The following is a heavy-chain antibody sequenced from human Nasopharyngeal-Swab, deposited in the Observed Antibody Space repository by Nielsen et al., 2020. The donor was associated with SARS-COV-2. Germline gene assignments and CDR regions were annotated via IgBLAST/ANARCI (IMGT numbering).Heavy chain of an antibody. CDR1: GFSFSSFW. CDR3: ARDIGGFGGY. D-gene: IGHD4-23*01. V-gene: IGHV3-74*01. CDR2: IDTSGTRT. J-gene: IGHJ4*01. Sequence: GESMKISCAASGFSFSSFWMHWVRQVPGEGLVWVSRIDTSGTRTDYAESVKGRFTISRDNAKNTLYLQMNNLRPEDTAVYYCARDIGGFGGYWGQGTLVTVSS.